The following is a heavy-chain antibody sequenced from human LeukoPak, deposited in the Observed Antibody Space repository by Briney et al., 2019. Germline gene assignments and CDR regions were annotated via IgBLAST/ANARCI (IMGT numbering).Heavy chain of an antibody. D-gene: IGHD3-22*01. J-gene: IGHJ4*02. Sequence: WASVKVSCKASGYTFTSYAMHWVRQAPGQRLEWMGWINAGNGNTKYSQKFQGRVTITRDTSASTAYMELSNLRSEDTAVYYCARDQVYDSSGYYYGPQDYWGQGTLVTVSS. CDR2: INAGNGNT. CDR3: ARDQVYDSSGYYYGPQDY. CDR1: GYTFTSYA. V-gene: IGHV1-3*01.